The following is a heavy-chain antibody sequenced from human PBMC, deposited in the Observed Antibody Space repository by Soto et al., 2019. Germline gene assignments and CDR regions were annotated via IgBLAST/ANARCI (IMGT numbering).Heavy chain of an antibody. V-gene: IGHV3-15*01. Sequence: EGQLVESGGDLVKPGGSLRLSCAASRFTFRDAWMSRVRQAPGKGLEWVGRIKREIDGGTTDYAAPVKGRFTISRDDSENTLYLQMNSLKTEDTAVYYCTTGLSNGYYNFDFWGQGTLVSVSS. D-gene: IGHD3-22*01. J-gene: IGHJ4*02. CDR3: TTGLSNGYYNFDF. CDR2: IKREIDGGTT. CDR1: RFTFRDAW.